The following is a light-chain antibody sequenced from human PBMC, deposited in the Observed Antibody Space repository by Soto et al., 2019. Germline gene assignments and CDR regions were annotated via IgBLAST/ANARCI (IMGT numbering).Light chain of an antibody. J-gene: IGLJ2*01. CDR3: SSYTSSSVV. Sequence: QSALTQPASVSGSPGQSITISCTGTSSDVGGYNYVSWYQQHPGKAPKLMIYEVSNRPSGVSNRFSSSKSGNTASLTISGLQAEDEADYYCSSYTSSSVVFGGGTKLTVL. CDR1: SSDVGGYNY. V-gene: IGLV2-14*01. CDR2: EVS.